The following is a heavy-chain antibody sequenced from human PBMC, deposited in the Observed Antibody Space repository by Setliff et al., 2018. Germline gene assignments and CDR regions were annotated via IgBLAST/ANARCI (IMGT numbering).Heavy chain of an antibody. CDR3: ARAAGSRKYNFWSGYQP. CDR2: IYPGDSDT. D-gene: IGHD3-3*01. Sequence: GESLKISCKGSGYSFTSYWIAWVRQMPGKGLEWMGIIYPGDSDTRHSPSFQGQVTISADKSISTAYLQWSSLKASDTAMYYCARAAGSRKYNFWSGYQPWGQGTLVTVSS. V-gene: IGHV5-51*01. J-gene: IGHJ4*02. CDR1: GYSFTSYW.